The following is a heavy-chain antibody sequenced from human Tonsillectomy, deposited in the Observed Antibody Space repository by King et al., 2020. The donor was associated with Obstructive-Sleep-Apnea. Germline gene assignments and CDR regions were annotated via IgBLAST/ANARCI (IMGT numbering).Heavy chain of an antibody. CDR3: ARDKRPGDDILTGYSPSYYYYGMDV. CDR2: INTNTGNP. CDR1: GYTFTSYA. Sequence: VQLVESGSELKKPGASVKVSCKASGYTFTSYAMNWVRQAPGQGLEWMGWINTNTGNPTYAQGFTGRFVFSLDTSVSTAYLQISSLKAEDTAVYYCARDKRPGDDILTGYSPSYYYYGMDVWGQGTTVTVSS. V-gene: IGHV7-4-1*02. J-gene: IGHJ6*02. D-gene: IGHD3-9*01.